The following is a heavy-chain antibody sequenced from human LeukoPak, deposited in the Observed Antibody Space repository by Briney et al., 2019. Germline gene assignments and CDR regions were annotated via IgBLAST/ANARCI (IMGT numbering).Heavy chain of an antibody. J-gene: IGHJ4*02. CDR1: DGSISRYL. CDR2: IHTSGTT. D-gene: IGHD5/OR15-5a*01. V-gene: IGHV4-4*07. Sequence: PSETLSLTCAVSDGSISRYLWSWIRQPAGKGLEWLGRIHTSGTTTYSPSFQSRVTMSMDTSKKQISLRLSSVTAADTAVYYCATEQVSCSAWGFDYWGQGSLVTVSS. CDR3: ATEQVSCSAWGFDY.